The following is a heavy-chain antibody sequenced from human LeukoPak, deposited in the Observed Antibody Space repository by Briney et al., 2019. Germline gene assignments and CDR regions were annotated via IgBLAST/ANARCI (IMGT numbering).Heavy chain of an antibody. J-gene: IGHJ4*02. Sequence: GGSLRLSCAASGFTFNNYVMSWVRQAPGKGLEWVSLIRGSGSNTYYADSGKGRFTISTDNSKNTLYLQMNSLRAEDTAVYDCAKGRSPQTGDYWGEGTLVTVSS. V-gene: IGHV3-23*01. CDR2: IRGSGSNT. D-gene: IGHD3-10*01. CDR1: GFTFNNYV. CDR3: AKGRSPQTGDY.